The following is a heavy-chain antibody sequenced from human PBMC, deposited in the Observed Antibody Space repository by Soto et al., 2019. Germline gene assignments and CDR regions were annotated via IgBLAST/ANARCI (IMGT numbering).Heavy chain of an antibody. V-gene: IGHV1-18*01. CDR3: ARDRDRVADF. CDR2: INAYNGNT. D-gene: IGHD5-12*01. Sequence: QVHLVQSGAEVKKPGASVKVSCKPSGYTFNTYGITWVRQAPGQGLEWMAWINAYNGNTLYAKNLHGRVTMTTDTSTSTAYMEMRSLTSADTAVYYCARDRDRVADFWGQGTMVTVSS. CDR1: GYTFNTYG. J-gene: IGHJ3*01.